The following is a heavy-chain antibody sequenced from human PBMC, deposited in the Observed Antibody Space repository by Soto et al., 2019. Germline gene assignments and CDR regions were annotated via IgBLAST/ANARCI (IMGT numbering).Heavy chain of an antibody. J-gene: IGHJ5*02. V-gene: IGHV4-4*07. CDR3: ARGQRFSDWFDP. D-gene: IGHD3-3*01. CDR1: GGAISTYY. CDR2: IYSSGST. Sequence: SETLSLTCTVSGGAISTYYWTWIRQPAGKGLEWIGRIYSSGSTKYSPSLQSRVTMSLDTSNNQFSLRLTSITAADTAVYYCARGQRFSDWFDPWGQGTLVTVSS.